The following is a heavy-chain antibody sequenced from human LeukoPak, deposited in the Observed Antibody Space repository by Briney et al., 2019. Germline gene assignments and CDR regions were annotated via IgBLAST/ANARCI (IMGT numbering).Heavy chain of an antibody. CDR1: GFTFSSYS. CDR2: ISSSSSYI. D-gene: IGHD3-10*01. J-gene: IGHJ4*02. Sequence: PGGSLRLSCAASGFTFSSYSMNWVRQAPGKGLEWASSISSSSSYIYYADSVKDRFTISRDNAKNSLYLQMNSLRAEDTAVYYCARDWGGSGSYDWGQGTLVTVSS. CDR3: ARDWGGSGSYD. V-gene: IGHV3-21*01.